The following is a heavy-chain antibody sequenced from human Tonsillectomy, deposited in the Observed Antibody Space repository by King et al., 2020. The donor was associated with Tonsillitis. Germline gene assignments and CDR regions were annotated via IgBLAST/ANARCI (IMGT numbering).Heavy chain of an antibody. CDR2: IYYSGST. D-gene: IGHD3-3*01. CDR1: GGSISSSSYY. J-gene: IGHJ4*02. CDR3: ARANYYDFWSGYPYFYY. Sequence: QLQESGPGLVRPSETLSLTCTVSGGSISSSSYYWGWIRQPPGKGLEWIGSIYYSGSTYYNPSLKSRVTISVDTSKNQVSLKLSSVTAADTAVYFCARANYYDFWSGYPYFYYWGQGTLVTVSS. V-gene: IGHV4-39*01.